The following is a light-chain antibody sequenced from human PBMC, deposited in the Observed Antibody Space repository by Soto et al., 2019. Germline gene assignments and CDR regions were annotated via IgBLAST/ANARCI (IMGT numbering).Light chain of an antibody. CDR3: QQGNSFPLT. V-gene: IGKV1-12*01. J-gene: IGKJ4*01. Sequence: DIHMTQSPSSVSASVGDRVTITCRASQGISTWLAWYQQKPGEAPRLLIYTASTLHSGVPSRFSGSGSGTDFTLTITNLQPEDFATYYCQQGNSFPLTFGGGTKVDIK. CDR2: TAS. CDR1: QGISTW.